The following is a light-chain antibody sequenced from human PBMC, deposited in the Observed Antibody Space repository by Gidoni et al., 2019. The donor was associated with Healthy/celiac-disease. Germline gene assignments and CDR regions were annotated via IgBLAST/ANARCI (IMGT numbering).Light chain of an antibody. CDR3: QQSYSTRMYT. CDR2: AAS. J-gene: IGKJ2*01. Sequence: DIQMTQSPSSLSASVGDRVTITCRASQSISSYLNWYQQKPGKAPKLLSDAASSLKSGVPSRFSGRGSGTDFTLTISSMQPEDFATYYGQQSYSTRMYTFGQGTKLEIK. V-gene: IGKV1-39*01. CDR1: QSISSY.